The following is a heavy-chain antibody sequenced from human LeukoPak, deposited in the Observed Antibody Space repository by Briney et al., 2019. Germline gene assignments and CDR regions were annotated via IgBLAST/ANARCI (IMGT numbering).Heavy chain of an antibody. D-gene: IGHD5-18*01. CDR2: IYPGGSNG. J-gene: IGHJ4*02. CDR3: ARHFHSAWFGF. CDR1: GFDFTAYG. V-gene: IGHV5-51*01. Sequence: GGSLEISLKCSGFDFTAYGIALVRPMPGKGPGGMGNIYPGGSNGRYSPSFQGQVTMSADKSITTVYLQWSSLKASDTAMYYCARHFHSAWFGFWGQGSLVTVSS.